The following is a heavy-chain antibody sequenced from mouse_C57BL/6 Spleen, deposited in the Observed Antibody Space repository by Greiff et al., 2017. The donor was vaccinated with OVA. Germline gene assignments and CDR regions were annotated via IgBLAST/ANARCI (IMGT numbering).Heavy chain of an antibody. V-gene: IGHV5-6*02. Sequence: DVKLVESGGDLVKPGGSLKLSCAASGFTFSSYGMSWVRQTPDKRLEWVATISSGGSYTNYPDSVKGRFPISKDNAKNTLYLQMSSLKSEDTAMYYCERQRLLIHYAMDYWGQGTSVTVSS. CDR1: GFTFSSYG. J-gene: IGHJ4*01. CDR2: ISSGGSYT. CDR3: ERQRLLIHYAMDY. D-gene: IGHD2-3*01.